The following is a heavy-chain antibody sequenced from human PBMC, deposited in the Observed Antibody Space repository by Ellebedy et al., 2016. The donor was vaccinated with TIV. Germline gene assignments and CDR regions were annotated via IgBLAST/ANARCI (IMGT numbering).Heavy chain of an antibody. V-gene: IGHV3-21*01. Sequence: GESLKISCAVSGFPFSSYNMNWIRQAPGKGLEWVSAVNSVSTSMFYADSVKGRFTISRDNAQNSLYLQMNSLRAEDTAVYYCARDPSERRGIYSSSAFFDYWGQGTLVTVSS. CDR2: VNSVSTSM. CDR1: GFPFSSYN. J-gene: IGHJ4*02. D-gene: IGHD6-6*01. CDR3: ARDPSERRGIYSSSAFFDY.